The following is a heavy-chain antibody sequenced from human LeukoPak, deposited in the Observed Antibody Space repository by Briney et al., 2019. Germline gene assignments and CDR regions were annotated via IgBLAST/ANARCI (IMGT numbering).Heavy chain of an antibody. CDR3: AREGLATMIRGVIPY. CDR1: GGSVCSGSYN. CDR2: IYYSGNT. J-gene: IGHJ4*02. D-gene: IGHD3-10*01. V-gene: IGHV4-61*01. Sequence: PSETLSLTCTVSGGSVCSGSYNWSWIRQPPGKGLEWIGYIYYSGNTNYNPSLKSRVTISVDTSKNQFSLKLSSVTAADTAVYYCAREGLATMIRGVIPYWGQGTLVTVSS.